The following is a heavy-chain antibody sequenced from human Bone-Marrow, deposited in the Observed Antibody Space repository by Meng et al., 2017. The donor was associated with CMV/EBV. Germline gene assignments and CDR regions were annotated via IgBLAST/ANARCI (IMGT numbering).Heavy chain of an antibody. CDR2: INHSGST. V-gene: IGHV4-34*01. J-gene: IGHJ4*02. CDR3: ARTGYYGSGSYYGRIDY. CDR1: GRSFSGYY. D-gene: IGHD3-10*01. Sequence: SETRSLTCAVYGRSFSGYYWSWIRQPPGKGLEWIGEINHSGSTNYNPSLKSRVTISVDTSKNQFSLKLSSVNAADTAVYYCARTGYYGSGSYYGRIDYWGQGTLVTVSS.